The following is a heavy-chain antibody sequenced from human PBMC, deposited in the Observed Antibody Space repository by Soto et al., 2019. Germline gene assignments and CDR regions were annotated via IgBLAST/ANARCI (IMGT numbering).Heavy chain of an antibody. V-gene: IGHV4-39*01. CDR2: IYYSGST. CDR1: GGSISSSSYY. CDR3: ARHYFTSCSSTSCYPGLDFDY. D-gene: IGHD2-2*01. J-gene: IGHJ4*02. Sequence: SETLSLTCTVSGGSISSSSYYWGWIRQPPGKGLEWIGSIYYSGSTYYNPSLKSRVTISVDTSKNQFSLKLSSVTAADTAVYYCARHYFTSCSSTSCYPGLDFDYWGQGTLVTVSS.